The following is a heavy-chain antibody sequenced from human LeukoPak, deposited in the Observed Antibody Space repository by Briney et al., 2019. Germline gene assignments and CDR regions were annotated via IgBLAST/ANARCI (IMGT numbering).Heavy chain of an antibody. CDR3: ARDRDYGDSATDY. J-gene: IGHJ4*02. V-gene: IGHV3-23*01. CDR2: ISGSGDTT. D-gene: IGHD4-17*01. Sequence: GGSLRLSCAASGFTFSTYAMSWVRQAPGKGLEWVSTISGSGDTTYYADSVKGRFTISRDNSKNTLYLQMNSLRAEDTAVYYCARDRDYGDSATDYWGQGTLVTVSS. CDR1: GFTFSTYA.